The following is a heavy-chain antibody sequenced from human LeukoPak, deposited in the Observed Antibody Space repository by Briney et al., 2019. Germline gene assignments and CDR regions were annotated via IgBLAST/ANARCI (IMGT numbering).Heavy chain of an antibody. V-gene: IGHV1-18*01. J-gene: IGHJ4*02. D-gene: IGHD2/OR15-2a*01. Sequence: ASVKVSCKASGYTFTSYGISWVRQAPGQGLEWMGWISAYNGNTNYAQKFRGRVTMTRDTSISTAYMELSSLRSEDTAVYYCTRADFFDYWGQGTPVTVSS. CDR2: ISAYNGNT. CDR1: GYTFTSYG. CDR3: TRADFFDY.